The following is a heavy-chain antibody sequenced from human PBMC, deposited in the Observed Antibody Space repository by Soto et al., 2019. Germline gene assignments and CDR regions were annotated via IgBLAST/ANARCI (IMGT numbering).Heavy chain of an antibody. V-gene: IGHV3-23*01. Sequence: GGSLRFSCIASGFTFSNYAMMWVRQAPGQGLEWVSAITSSGGAIFYADSVKGRFTISRDNSKNTLYLQMNSLRAEDTAVYYCARGRRSWGQGTLVTVSS. CDR1: GFTFSNYA. J-gene: IGHJ4*02. CDR2: ITSSGGAI. CDR3: ARGRRS.